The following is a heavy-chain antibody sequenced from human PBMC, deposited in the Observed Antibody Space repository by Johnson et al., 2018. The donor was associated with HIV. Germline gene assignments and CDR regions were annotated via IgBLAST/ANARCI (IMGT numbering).Heavy chain of an antibody. CDR1: GFTFSSYW. CDR3: AKGLLIAAAHDAFDI. V-gene: IGHV3-72*01. CDR2: TRNKANSYTT. Sequence: VQLVESGGGVVQPGRSLRLSCAASGFTFSSYWMSWVRQAPGKGLEWVGRTRNKANSYTTEYAPSVKGRFTISRDDSKTSLYLQMNSLRAEDTAVYYCAKGLLIAAAHDAFDIWGQGTMVTVSS. J-gene: IGHJ3*02. D-gene: IGHD6-13*01.